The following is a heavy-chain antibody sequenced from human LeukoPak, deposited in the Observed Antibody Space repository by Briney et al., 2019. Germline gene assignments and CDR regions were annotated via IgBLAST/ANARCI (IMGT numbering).Heavy chain of an antibody. CDR3: ARIRDYYDSSGYSYGYCGMDV. CDR2: IKQDGSEK. V-gene: IGHV3-7*01. J-gene: IGHJ6*02. D-gene: IGHD3-22*01. CDR1: GFDFSNYW. Sequence: GGSLRLSCAASGFDFSNYWMYWVRQAPGKGLEWVANIKQDGSEKYYVDSVRGRFTISRDNGKNSLSLQMNSLRAEDTAVYYCARIRDYYDSSGYSYGYCGMDVWGQGTTVTVSS.